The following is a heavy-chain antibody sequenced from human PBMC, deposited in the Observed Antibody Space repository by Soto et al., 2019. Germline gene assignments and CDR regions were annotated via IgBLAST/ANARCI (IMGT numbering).Heavy chain of an antibody. CDR1: GGSISSGDYY. J-gene: IGHJ5*02. CDR3: ARAVRSGAARGNWFDP. D-gene: IGHD6-6*01. V-gene: IGHV4-30-4*01. CDR2: IYYSGST. Sequence: SETLSLTCTVSGGSISSGDYYWSWIRQPPGKGLEWIGYIYYSGSTYYNPSLKSRVTISVDTSKNQFSLKLSSVTAADTAVYYCARAVRSGAARGNWFDPWGQGTLVTVSS.